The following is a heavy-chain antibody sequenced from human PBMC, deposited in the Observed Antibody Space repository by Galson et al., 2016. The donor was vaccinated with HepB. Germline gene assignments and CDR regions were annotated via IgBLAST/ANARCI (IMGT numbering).Heavy chain of an antibody. V-gene: IGHV4-31*03. J-gene: IGHJ4*02. CDR3: ARGSDNRGYHNSPMDY. Sequence: TLSLTCTVSGASISSGAYYWSWIRQHPGKGLEWIGYIYYSRSTYYNPSLKSRVIISADTSENQFSLKLSSVTVADTAVYYCARGSDNRGYHNSPMDYWGQGTLVIVST. CDR1: GASISSGAYY. CDR2: IYYSRST. D-gene: IGHD3-22*01.